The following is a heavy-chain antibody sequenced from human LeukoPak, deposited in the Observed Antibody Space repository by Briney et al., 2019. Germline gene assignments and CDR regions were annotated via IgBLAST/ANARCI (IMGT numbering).Heavy chain of an antibody. CDR1: GGTFSSYA. CDR2: IIPIFGTA. D-gene: IGHD5-12*01. Sequence: SVKVSCKASGGTFSSYAISWVRQAPGQGLEWMGGIIPIFGTANYAQKFQGRVTITADKSTSTAYMELSRLRSDDTAVYYCARSGGYDFGDYWGQGTLVTVSS. V-gene: IGHV1-69*06. J-gene: IGHJ4*02. CDR3: ARSGGYDFGDY.